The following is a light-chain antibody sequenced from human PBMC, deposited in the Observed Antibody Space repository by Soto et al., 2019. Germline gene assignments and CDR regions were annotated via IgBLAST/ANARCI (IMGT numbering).Light chain of an antibody. V-gene: IGLV4-69*01. CDR2: LNSDGSH. CDR3: QTWDTGTVV. Sequence: LVLTQSPSTSASLGASVKLTCTLSSGHSSYAIAWHQQQPEKGPRYLMKLNSDGSHSKGDGIPDRFSGSSSGTERYLTISRLQSEDEAHYYCQTWDTGTVVFGGGTKLTVL. J-gene: IGLJ2*01. CDR1: SGHSSYA.